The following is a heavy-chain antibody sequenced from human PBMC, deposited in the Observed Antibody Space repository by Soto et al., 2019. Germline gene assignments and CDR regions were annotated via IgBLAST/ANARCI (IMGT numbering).Heavy chain of an antibody. V-gene: IGHV3-23*01. CDR2: ISGSGGSI. J-gene: IGHJ6*02. CDR1: GFTFSTYA. Sequence: EVQLLESGGGLVQPGGSLRLSCAASGFTFSTYAMNWVRQAPGNGLEWASAISGSGGSIHYADSVKGRFTISRDNSTNTLYLQMNSLRDEDAAVYHCVKGYWKGDVWGQGTTVTVSS. D-gene: IGHD1-1*01. CDR3: VKGYWKGDV.